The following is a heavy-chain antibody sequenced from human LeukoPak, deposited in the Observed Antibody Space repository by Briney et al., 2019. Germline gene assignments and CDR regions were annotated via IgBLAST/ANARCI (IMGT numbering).Heavy chain of an antibody. D-gene: IGHD3-22*01. CDR2: ITGSGGST. V-gene: IGHV3-23*01. CDR1: GFTFSSYA. Sequence: GGSLRLSCAASGFTFSSYAMSWVRQAPGKGLEWVSAITGSGGSTYYADSVKGRFTISRDNSKNTLYLQMNSLRAEDTAVYYCARDGPYYYDSSGYLAYWGQGTLVTVSS. J-gene: IGHJ4*02. CDR3: ARDGPYYYDSSGYLAY.